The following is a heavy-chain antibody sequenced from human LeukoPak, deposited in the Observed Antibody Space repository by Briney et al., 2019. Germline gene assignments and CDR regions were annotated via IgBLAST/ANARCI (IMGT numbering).Heavy chain of an antibody. CDR1: GGSISSSSYY. D-gene: IGHD2-15*01. CDR3: ARHEGYCSGGSCYASDAFDI. CDR2: IYYSGST. J-gene: IGHJ3*02. V-gene: IGHV4-39*01. Sequence: PSETLSLTCTVSGGSISSSSYYWGWIRQPPGKGLEWIGSIYYSGSTYYNPSLKSRVTISVDTSKNQLSLKLSSVTAADTAVYYCARHEGYCSGGSCYASDAFDIWGQGTMVTVSS.